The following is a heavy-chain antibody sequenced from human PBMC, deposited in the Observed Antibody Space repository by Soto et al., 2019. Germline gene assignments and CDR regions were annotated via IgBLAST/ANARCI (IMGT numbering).Heavy chain of an antibody. Sequence: EVQLVESGGGLVQPGGSLRLSRVDSGFTFSSYWMSWVRQAPVKGLEWVGNIKQDGSEENYADSVKGRFTISRDNAKNSMYMQMNSLRVEDTAVYYCASIAASGRGWDVWGQGTTVVVSS. D-gene: IGHD6-13*01. V-gene: IGHV3-7*01. CDR3: ASIAASGRGWDV. CDR2: IKQDGSEE. CDR1: GFTFSSYW. J-gene: IGHJ6*02.